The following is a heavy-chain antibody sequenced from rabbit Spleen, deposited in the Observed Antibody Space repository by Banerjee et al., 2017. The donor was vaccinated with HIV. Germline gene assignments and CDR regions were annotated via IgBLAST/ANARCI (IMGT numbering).Heavy chain of an antibody. D-gene: IGHD3-1*01. CDR3: AREKSGDGGYDL. CDR1: GFSFSSSDW. CDR2: IDPIFGLT. V-gene: IGHV1S40*01. J-gene: IGHJ4*01. Sequence: QSLEESGGDLVKPGASLTLTCTASGFSFSSSDWIYWVRQAPGKGLEWIGYIDPIFGLTTYANWAKGRFTISKTSSTTVTLQVTSLTAADTATYFCAREKSGDGGYDLWGPGTLVTV.